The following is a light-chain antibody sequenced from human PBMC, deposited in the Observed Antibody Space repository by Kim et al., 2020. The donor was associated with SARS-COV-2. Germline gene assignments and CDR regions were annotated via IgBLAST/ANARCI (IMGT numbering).Light chain of an antibody. V-gene: IGLV2-14*03. CDR2: DVS. Sequence: QSALTQPASVSGSPGQSITISCTGTSSDVGAYNYVSWYQQQPSKAPKLMIYDVSHRPSGVSNRFSGSKSGNTASLTISGLQAEDEAIYYCSSYTRSSTPYVFGTGTKVTVL. CDR3: SSYTRSSTPYV. J-gene: IGLJ1*01. CDR1: SSDVGAYNY.